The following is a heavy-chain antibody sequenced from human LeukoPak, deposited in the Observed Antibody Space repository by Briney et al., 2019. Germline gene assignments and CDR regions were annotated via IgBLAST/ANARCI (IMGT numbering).Heavy chain of an antibody. CDR3: ARVPLSSWYGPFDY. CDR2: IYYSGST. J-gene: IGHJ4*02. V-gene: IGHV4-30-4*08. D-gene: IGHD6-13*01. CDR1: GGSISSGDYY. Sequence: SETLSLTCTVSGGSISSGDYYWSWIRQPPGKGLEWIWYIYYSGSTYYNPSLKSRVTISVDTSKNQFSLKLSSVTAADTAVYYCARVPLSSWYGPFDYWGQGTLVTVSS.